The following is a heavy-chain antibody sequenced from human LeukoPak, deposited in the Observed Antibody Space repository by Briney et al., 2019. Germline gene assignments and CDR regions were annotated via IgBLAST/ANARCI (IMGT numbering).Heavy chain of an antibody. CDR1: GGSISSSSYY. D-gene: IGHD6-13*01. Sequence: SETQSLTCAVSGGSISSSSYYWAWIRQPPGKGLEWIGSIYYGRSAYYNPSLKSRVTISVDTSKNQFSLKLSSVTAADTAVYYCARRGIAAAVTGGCFDYWGQGTLVTVSS. J-gene: IGHJ4*02. CDR3: ARRGIAAAVTGGCFDY. V-gene: IGHV4-39*07. CDR2: IYYGRSA.